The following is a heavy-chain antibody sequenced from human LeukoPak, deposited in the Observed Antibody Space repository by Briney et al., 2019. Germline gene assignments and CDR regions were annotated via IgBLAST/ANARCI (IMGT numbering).Heavy chain of an antibody. D-gene: IGHD3-10*01. V-gene: IGHV3-21*01. CDR3: AKGHYGSGIHQGAFDI. J-gene: IGHJ3*02. Sequence: GGSLRLSCAASGFTFSSYSMNWVRQAPGKGLEWVSSISSSSSYIYYADSVKGRCTISRDNAKNSLYLQMNSLRAEDTAVYYCAKGHYGSGIHQGAFDIWGQGTIVTVSS. CDR1: GFTFSSYS. CDR2: ISSSSSYI.